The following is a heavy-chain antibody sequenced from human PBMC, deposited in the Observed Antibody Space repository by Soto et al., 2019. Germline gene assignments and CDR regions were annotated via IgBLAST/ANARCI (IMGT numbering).Heavy chain of an antibody. J-gene: IGHJ4*02. Sequence: QLQLQESGSGLVKPSQTLSLTCAVSGGSISSGGYSWSWIRQPPGKGLEWIGFIYHSGSTYYNPYLQSRVTISVHRSKNQYSLKLSSVTAADTAVYYCARAGGLGAVAVDYWGQGTLVTVSS. V-gene: IGHV4-30-2*01. D-gene: IGHD6-19*01. CDR3: ARAGGLGAVAVDY. CDR1: GGSISSGGYS. CDR2: IYHSGST.